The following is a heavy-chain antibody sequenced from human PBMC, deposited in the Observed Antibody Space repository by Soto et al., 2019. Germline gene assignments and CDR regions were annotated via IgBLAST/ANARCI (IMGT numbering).Heavy chain of an antibody. J-gene: IGHJ6*02. D-gene: IGHD6-6*01. CDR2: IYHSGST. V-gene: IGHV4-4*02. Sequence: PSETLSLTCAVSGGSISSSNWWSWVRQPPGKGLEWIGEIYHSGSTNYNPSLKSRVTISVDTSKNQFSLKLSSVTAADTAVYYCARLTTPRASSSPRRPVYYYYGMDVWGQGTTVTVSS. CDR1: GGSISSSNW. CDR3: ARLTTPRASSSPRRPVYYYYGMDV.